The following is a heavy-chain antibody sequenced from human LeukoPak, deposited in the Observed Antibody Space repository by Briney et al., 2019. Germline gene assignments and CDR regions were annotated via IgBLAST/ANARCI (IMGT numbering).Heavy chain of an antibody. Sequence: PSETLSLTCTVSGGSISSSSYYWGWIRQPPGKGLEWIGSFYYSGSTYYNPSLKSRVTISVDTSKNQFSLNLSSVTAADTAIYYCATSPDGFDIWGQGTMVTVSS. CDR2: FYYSGST. V-gene: IGHV4-39*01. CDR3: ATSPDGFDI. J-gene: IGHJ3*02. CDR1: GGSISSSSYY.